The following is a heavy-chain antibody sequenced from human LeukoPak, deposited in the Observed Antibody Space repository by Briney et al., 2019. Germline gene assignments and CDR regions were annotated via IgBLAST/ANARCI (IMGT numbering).Heavy chain of an antibody. CDR1: GFTFSSYT. CDR2: ISSSSSYI. V-gene: IGHV3-21*06. Sequence: KPGGSLRLSCAASGFTFSSYTMNWVRQAPGKGLEWVSSISSSSSYIYYADSVKGRFTISRDNANNSLYLQMNSLRADDTAVYYCARDTYDILTGYYKWAFDIWGQGTMVTVSS. J-gene: IGHJ3*02. D-gene: IGHD3-9*01. CDR3: ARDTYDILTGYYKWAFDI.